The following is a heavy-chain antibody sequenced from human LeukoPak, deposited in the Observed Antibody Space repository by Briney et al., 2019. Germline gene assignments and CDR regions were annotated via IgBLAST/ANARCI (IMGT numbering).Heavy chain of an antibody. Sequence: SETLSLICTVSGGSISSYYWSWTRRPAGKGLEWIGRLHSSGSTNYNPSLKSQVTMSVDTSKNQFSLKLSSVTAADTAVYYCARVGLSTVTNYYYYCGMDVGGQGTTVTLSS. V-gene: IGHV4-4*07. J-gene: IGHJ6*02. D-gene: IGHD4-17*01. CDR2: LHSSGST. CDR1: GGSISSYY. CDR3: ARVGLSTVTNYYYYCGMDV.